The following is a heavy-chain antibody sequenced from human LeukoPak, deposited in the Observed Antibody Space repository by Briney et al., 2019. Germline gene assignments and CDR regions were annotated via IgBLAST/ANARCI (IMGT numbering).Heavy chain of an antibody. D-gene: IGHD3-9*01. CDR2: ISSSSSYI. CDR3: ARVASPYYDILTAYYFDY. V-gene: IGHV3-21*01. Sequence: GGSLRLSCAASGFTFSSYSMNWVRQAPGKGLEWVSSISSSSSYIYYADPVKGRFTISRDNAKNSLYLQMNSLRAEDTAVYYCARVASPYYDILTAYYFDYWDQGTLVTVSS. J-gene: IGHJ4*02. CDR1: GFTFSSYS.